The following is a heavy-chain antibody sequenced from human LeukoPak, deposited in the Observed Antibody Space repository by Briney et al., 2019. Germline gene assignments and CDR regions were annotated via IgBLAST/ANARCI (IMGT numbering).Heavy chain of an antibody. Sequence: GGSLRLSYAASGFTFSSYAMSWVRQAPGKGLEWVSAISGSGSTIYYADSVKGRFAISRDNAKNSLYLQMNSLRAEDTAVYYCARDYEYRGQGTLVTVSS. CDR2: ISGSGSTI. CDR1: GFTFSSYA. V-gene: IGHV3-23*01. CDR3: ARDYEY. J-gene: IGHJ4*02. D-gene: IGHD3-3*01.